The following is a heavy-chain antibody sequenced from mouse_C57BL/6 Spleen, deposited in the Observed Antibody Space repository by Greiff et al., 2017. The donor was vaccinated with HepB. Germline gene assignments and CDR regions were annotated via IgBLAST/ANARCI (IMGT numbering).Heavy chain of an antibody. V-gene: IGHV3-6*01. CDR2: ISYDGSN. Sequence: EVKLQESGPGLVKPSQSLSLTCSVTGYSITSGYYWNWIRQFPGNKLEWMGYISYDGSNNYNPSLKNRISITRDTSKNQFFLKLNSVTTEDTATYYCARGYSNPWYFDVWGTGTTVTVSS. J-gene: IGHJ1*03. CDR1: GYSITSGYY. D-gene: IGHD2-5*01. CDR3: ARGYSNPWYFDV.